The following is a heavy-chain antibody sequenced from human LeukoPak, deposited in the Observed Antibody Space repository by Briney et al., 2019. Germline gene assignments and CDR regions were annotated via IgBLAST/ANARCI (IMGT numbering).Heavy chain of an antibody. CDR3: ARGGNTDFYDSSGSNGDY. J-gene: IGHJ4*02. D-gene: IGHD3-22*01. CDR1: GYTFTNYG. V-gene: IGHV1-18*01. Sequence: ASVKVSCKASGYTFTNYGITWVRQAPGQGLEWVGWISPYNGDRNFARKLQGRVTLTTDTSTSTAYMDLRGPRSDDTAVYYCARGGNTDFYDSSGSNGDYWGQGTLVTVSS. CDR2: ISPYNGDR.